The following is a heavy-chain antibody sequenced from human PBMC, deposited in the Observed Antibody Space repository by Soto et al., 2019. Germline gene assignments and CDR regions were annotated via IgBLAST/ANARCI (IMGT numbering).Heavy chain of an antibody. CDR3: ARAKGDYGSGSYKVYYLDS. CDR2: INGDGSST. Sequence: GGSLRLSCAASGFTFSTYWMDWVRQAPGKGLVWVSRINGDGSSTRFVDSVKGRFTISRGNAKSTVYLQMNSLRAEDTAVYYCARAKGDYGSGSYKVYYLDSWGQGTLVTVSS. D-gene: IGHD3-10*01. CDR1: GFTFSTYW. V-gene: IGHV3-74*01. J-gene: IGHJ4*02.